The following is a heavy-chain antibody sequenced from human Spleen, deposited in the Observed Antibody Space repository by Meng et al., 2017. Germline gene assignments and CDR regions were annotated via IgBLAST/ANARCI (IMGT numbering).Heavy chain of an antibody. CDR1: GYTFTSYG. CDR3: ARDLGGVLWFGDTMGHFDY. D-gene: IGHD3-10*01. V-gene: IGHV1-18*01. CDR2: INPKSGDT. J-gene: IGHJ4*02. Sequence: ASVKVSCKASGYTFTSYGISWVRRAPGQGLEWMGRINPKSGDTHYAQKFQARVTMTRDTSTSTVYMELSSLRSEDTAVYYCARDLGGVLWFGDTMGHFDYWGQGTLVTVSS.